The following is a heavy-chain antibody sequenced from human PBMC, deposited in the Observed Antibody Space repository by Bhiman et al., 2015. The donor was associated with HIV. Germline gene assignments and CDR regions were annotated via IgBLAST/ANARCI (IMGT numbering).Heavy chain of an antibody. Sequence: EVQLLESGGGLVQPGGSLRLSCAASGFTFSSYAMSWVRQAPEKGLEWVSAISGSGGSTYFADSVKGRFTISRDNSKNTLYLQMNSLRAEDTAVYCYPQGSSLYYFDYWGQGTLVTVSS. CDR1: GFTFSSYA. CDR3: PQGSSLYYFDY. V-gene: IGHV3-23*01. D-gene: IGHD3-10*01. J-gene: IGHJ4*02. CDR2: ISGSGGST.